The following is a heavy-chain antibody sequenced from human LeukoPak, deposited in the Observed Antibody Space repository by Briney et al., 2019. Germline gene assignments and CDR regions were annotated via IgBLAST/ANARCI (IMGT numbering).Heavy chain of an antibody. CDR1: GFTFSSYW. CDR2: IKQDGSER. J-gene: IGHJ4*02. Sequence: GGSLRLSCAASGFTFSSYWMSWVRQAPGKGLEWVANIKQDGSERYYVDSVKGRFTISRDNAKNSLYLQMNSLRAEDTAVYYCARLGAPISAAGSNFDYWGQGTLVTVSS. D-gene: IGHD6-13*01. CDR3: ARLGAPISAAGSNFDY. V-gene: IGHV3-7*01.